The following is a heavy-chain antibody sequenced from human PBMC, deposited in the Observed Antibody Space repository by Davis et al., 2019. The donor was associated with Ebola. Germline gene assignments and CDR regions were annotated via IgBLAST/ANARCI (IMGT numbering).Heavy chain of an antibody. CDR1: GFTFSSYG. D-gene: IGHD6-13*01. CDR3: AKDRVLGIAAAGIYYYYGMDV. J-gene: IGHJ6*02. CDR2: ISYDGSNK. V-gene: IGHV3-30*18. Sequence: GESLKISCAASGFTFSSYGMHWVRQAPGKGLEWVAVISYDGSNKYYADSVKGRFTISRDNSKNTLYLQMNSLRAEDTAVYYCAKDRVLGIAAAGIYYYYGMDVWGQGTTVTVSS.